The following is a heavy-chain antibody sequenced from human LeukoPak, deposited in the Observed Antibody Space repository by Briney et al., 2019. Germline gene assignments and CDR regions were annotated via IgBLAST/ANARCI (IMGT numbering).Heavy chain of an antibody. J-gene: IGHJ4*02. V-gene: IGHV3-74*01. CDR1: GLNFNSYW. Sequence: QAGGSLRLSCAASGLNFNSYWMHWVRQAPGKGLVWVSCINGDGSNTRYADSVKGRFTISRDNAKNTLYLQVNSLRAEDTAVYYCARTPRLDYWGQGTLVTVSS. CDR3: ARTPRLDY. CDR2: INGDGSNT.